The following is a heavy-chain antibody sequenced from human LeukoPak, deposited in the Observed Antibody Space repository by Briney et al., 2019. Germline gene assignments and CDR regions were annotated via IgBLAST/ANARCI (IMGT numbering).Heavy chain of an antibody. CDR2: IYYSGST. CDR3: ALGSDYGDYGGSFDY. V-gene: IGHV4-31*02. D-gene: IGHD4-17*01. J-gene: IGHJ4*02. CDR1: GFTFSDYY. Sequence: LRLSCAASGFTFSDYYMTWLRQAPGKGLEWIGYIYYSGSTYYNPSLKSRVTISVDTSKNQFSLKLSSVTAADTAVYYCALGSDYGDYGGSFDYWGQGTLVTVSS.